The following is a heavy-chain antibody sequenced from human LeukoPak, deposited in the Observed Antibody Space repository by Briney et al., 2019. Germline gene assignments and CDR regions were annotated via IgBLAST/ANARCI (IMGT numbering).Heavy chain of an antibody. CDR2: INTYNGNT. J-gene: IGHJ4*02. CDR1: GYTFTTFG. CDR3: ARLGSDCGGGNCY. Sequence: ASVKVSCKASGYTFTTFGITWVRQAPGQGLEWMGWINTYNGNTNYAQNFQGRVTMTTDTSTSTAYMELRSLTSDDTAVYYCARLGSDCGGGNCYWGQGTLVTVSS. D-gene: IGHD2-15*01. V-gene: IGHV1-18*01.